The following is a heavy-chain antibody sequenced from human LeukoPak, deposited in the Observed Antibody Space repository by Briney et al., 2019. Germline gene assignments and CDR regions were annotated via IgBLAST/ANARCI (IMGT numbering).Heavy chain of an antibody. D-gene: IGHD2-15*01. J-gene: IGHJ4*02. CDR1: GFTFRSSA. Sequence: QAGGSLRLSCAAPGFTFRSSAMSWVRQAPGKGPEWVSSISSSGTDTSYADPVKGRFTISKDNSKNTLYLQMNSLRADDTAVYYCAKQLRYCSDGYCYFDYWGQGTLVTVSS. CDR3: AKQLRYCSDGYCYFDY. V-gene: IGHV3-23*01. CDR2: ISSSGTDT.